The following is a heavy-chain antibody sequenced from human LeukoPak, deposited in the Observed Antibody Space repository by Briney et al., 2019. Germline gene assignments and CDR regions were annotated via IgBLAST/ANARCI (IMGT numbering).Heavy chain of an antibody. J-gene: IGHJ6*03. CDR1: GDSMSNYY. D-gene: IGHD1-1*01. CDR3: ARGLRYLYYYLDV. Sequence: PSEILSLTCSVSGDSMSNYYWNWVRQAPGKGLEWIGYISSSGSTNYNPSLMSRVTISVDTSKNQFSLQLSSVTAADTAVYYCARGLRYLYYYLDVWGKGTTVTVSS. CDR2: ISSSGST. V-gene: IGHV4-4*09.